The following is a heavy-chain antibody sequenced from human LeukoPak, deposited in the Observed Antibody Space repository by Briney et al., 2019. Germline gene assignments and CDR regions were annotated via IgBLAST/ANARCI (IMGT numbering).Heavy chain of an antibody. J-gene: IGHJ4*02. Sequence: KPSETLSLTCTVSGGSISSYYWSWIRQPAGKGLAWIGRIYNSGRTNYNPSLKSRVTMSVDTSKNQFSLKLSSVTAADTAVYYCARMRTGTGELDYWGQGTLVTVSS. CDR2: IYNSGRT. V-gene: IGHV4-4*07. CDR1: GGSISSYY. CDR3: ARMRTGTGELDY. D-gene: IGHD1-7*01.